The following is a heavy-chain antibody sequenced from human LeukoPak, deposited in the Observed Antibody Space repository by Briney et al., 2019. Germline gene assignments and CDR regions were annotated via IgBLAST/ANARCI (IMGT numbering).Heavy chain of an antibody. D-gene: IGHD6-13*01. J-gene: IGHJ2*01. V-gene: IGHV3-30*02. CDR2: IRYDGSNK. CDR1: GFTFSSYG. CDR3: ARVYYSNSYDYWYFDL. Sequence: GGSLRLSCAASGFTFSSYGIHWVRRAPGKGLEWVALIRYDGSNKYYADSVKGRFTISRDNSKNTLYVQMNSLRPEDTAVYYCARVYYSNSYDYWYFDLWGRGTLVTVSS.